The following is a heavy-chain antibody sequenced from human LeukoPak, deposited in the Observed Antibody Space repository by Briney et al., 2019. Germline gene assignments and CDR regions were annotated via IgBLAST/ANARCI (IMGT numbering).Heavy chain of an antibody. CDR2: IKGDGSAK. D-gene: IGHD3-10*01. J-gene: IGHJ4*02. CDR1: GFTFSSYW. V-gene: IGHV3-7*01. CDR3: ARLVLIMTWFDDF. Sequence: PGGSLRLSCAASGFTFSSYWMSWVRQDPGKGMEWVANIKGDGSAKYYVDSVKGRFTITRDNAKSSLFLQMNSLRAEDTAVYYCARLVLIMTWFDDFWGQGTLVTVSS.